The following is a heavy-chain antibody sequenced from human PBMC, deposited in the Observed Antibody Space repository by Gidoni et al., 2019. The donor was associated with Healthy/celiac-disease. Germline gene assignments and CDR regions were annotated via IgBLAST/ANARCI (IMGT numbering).Heavy chain of an antibody. CDR2: INHSGST. CDR1: GGSFSGYY. CDR3: ARESQYSPRPFDI. Sequence: QVQLQPWRAGLLKPSETLSLTCAVYGGSFSGYYWSWIRKPPGKGREWIGEINHSGSTNYNPSLKSRVTISVDTSKNQFSLKLSSVTAADTAVYYCARESQYSPRPFDIWGQGTMVTVSS. D-gene: IGHD6-6*01. J-gene: IGHJ3*02. V-gene: IGHV4-34*01.